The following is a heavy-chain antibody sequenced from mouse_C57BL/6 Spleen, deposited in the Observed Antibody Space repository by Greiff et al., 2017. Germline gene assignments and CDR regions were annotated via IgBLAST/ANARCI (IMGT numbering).Heavy chain of an antibody. Sequence: VQLQQSGPELVKPGASVKIPCKASGYTFTDYNMDWVKQSHGKSLEWIGDINPNNGGTIYNQKFKGKATLTVDKSSSTAYMQLKSLTSEDSAVYYCARSYYRALAYWGQGTLVTVSA. CDR2: INPNNGGT. D-gene: IGHD2-14*01. J-gene: IGHJ3*01. V-gene: IGHV1-18*01. CDR1: GYTFTDYN. CDR3: ARSYYRALAY.